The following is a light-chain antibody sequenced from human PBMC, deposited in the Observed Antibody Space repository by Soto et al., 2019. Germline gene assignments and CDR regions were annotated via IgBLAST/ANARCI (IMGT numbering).Light chain of an antibody. V-gene: IGKV3-20*01. CDR2: GAS. J-gene: IGKJ4*01. Sequence: EIVLTQSPGTLSLSPGERATVSCRASQTVNNNYLAWYQQIPGQAPRLLISGASGRATGTPDRFSGSASGTDFTLTISRLEPGDFAVYYCQQYGSSPLTFGGGTKVDNK. CDR3: QQYGSSPLT. CDR1: QTVNNNY.